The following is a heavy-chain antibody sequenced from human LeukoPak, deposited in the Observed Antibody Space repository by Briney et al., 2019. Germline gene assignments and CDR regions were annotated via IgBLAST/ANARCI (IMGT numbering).Heavy chain of an antibody. CDR2: INAGNGNR. V-gene: IGHV1-3*03. Sequence: ASVKVSCKASGYTFTSYTIHWVRQAPGQRLEWMGWINAGNGNRKYSQEFQDRVTITRDTSASTAYMELSSLRSEDMAVYYCARDTWAYGSGRRRGYSGYGLHYWGQGTLVTVSS. J-gene: IGHJ4*02. CDR3: ARDTWAYGSGRRRGYSGYGLHY. D-gene: IGHD5-12*01. CDR1: GYTFTSYT.